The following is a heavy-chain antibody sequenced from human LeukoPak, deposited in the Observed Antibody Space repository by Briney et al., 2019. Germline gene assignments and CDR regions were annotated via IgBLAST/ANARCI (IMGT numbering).Heavy chain of an antibody. V-gene: IGHV1-18*01. J-gene: IGHJ4*02. CDR1: GYTFTSYG. Sequence: ASVKVSCKASGYTFTSYGITWVRQAPGQGLEWMGWISAYNGNTNYAQKLQGRVTMTRDTSISTAYMELSRLRSDDTAVYYCARHPDSSGCDYWGQGTLVTVSS. D-gene: IGHD6-19*01. CDR3: ARHPDSSGCDY. CDR2: ISAYNGNT.